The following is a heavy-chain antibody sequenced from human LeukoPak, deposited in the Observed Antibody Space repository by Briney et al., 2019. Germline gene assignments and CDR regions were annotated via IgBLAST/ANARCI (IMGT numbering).Heavy chain of an antibody. V-gene: IGHV4-61*02. Sequence: SETLPLTCTVPGGSISSGSYYRSWIRQPAGKGLEWIGRSYTTGSANYHPALKSRVTMSLDTSKNQFSLKLISVTAADTAVYYCARRTMAIYLDYWGQGTLVTVSS. J-gene: IGHJ4*02. CDR2: SYTTGSA. CDR3: ARRTMAIYLDY. CDR1: GGSISSGSYY. D-gene: IGHD5-24*01.